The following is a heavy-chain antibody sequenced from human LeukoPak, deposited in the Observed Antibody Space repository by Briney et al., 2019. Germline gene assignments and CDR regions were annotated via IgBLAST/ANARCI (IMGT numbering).Heavy chain of an antibody. CDR3: ARVATTIFPYYFDY. CDR2: ITSSGTTI. D-gene: IGHD3-9*01. V-gene: IGHV3-11*01. CDR1: GFTFSDYF. Sequence: GGSLRLSCAASGFTFSDYFMSWIRQAPGKGLEWLSYITSSGTTIYYADSVKGRFTISRDNANNSLYLQMNSLSAEDTAVYYCARVATTIFPYYFDYWSQGTLVTVSS. J-gene: IGHJ4*02.